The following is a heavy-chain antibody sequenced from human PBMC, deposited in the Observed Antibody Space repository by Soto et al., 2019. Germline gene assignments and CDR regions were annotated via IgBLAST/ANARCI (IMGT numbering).Heavy chain of an antibody. CDR2: IYYSGST. J-gene: IGHJ5*02. CDR1: GGSISSSSYY. CDR3: ARTRAVWFDP. Sequence: PSETLSLTCTVSGGSISSSSYYWGWIRQPPGKGLEWIGSIYYSGSTYYNPSLKSRVTISVDTSKNQFSLKLSFVTAADTAVYYCARTRAVWFDPWGQGTLVTVSS. D-gene: IGHD6-19*01. V-gene: IGHV4-39*01.